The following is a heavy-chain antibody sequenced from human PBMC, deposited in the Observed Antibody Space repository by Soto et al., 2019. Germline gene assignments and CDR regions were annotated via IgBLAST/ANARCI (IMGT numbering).Heavy chain of an antibody. CDR2: ISYDGSNK. CDR1: VFTFSSYA. D-gene: IGHD3-22*01. V-gene: IGHV3-30-3*01. J-gene: IGHJ6*02. Sequence: GSLILSCAAPVFTFSSYAMHWGRQAPGKGLEGVAVISYDGSNKSNAEAVKGRFTITRDNTKNALYLQMNSLRAEDTAVYYCAREVGHYDRSGYPSFYHGMDVWGQGTTVTVSS. CDR3: AREVGHYDRSGYPSFYHGMDV.